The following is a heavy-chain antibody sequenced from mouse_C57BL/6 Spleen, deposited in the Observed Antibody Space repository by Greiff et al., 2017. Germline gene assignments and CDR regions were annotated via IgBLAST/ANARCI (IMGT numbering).Heavy chain of an antibody. CDR1: GFSFNTYA. CDR3: VRQEYGYYAWFAY. Sequence: GGGLVQPKGSLKLSCAASGFSFNTYAMNWVRQAPGKGLEWVARIRSKSNNYATYYADSVKDRFTISRDDSESMLYLQMNNLKTEDTAMYYCVRQEYGYYAWFAYWGQGTLVTVSA. J-gene: IGHJ3*01. CDR2: IRSKSNNYAT. D-gene: IGHD2-10*02. V-gene: IGHV10-1*01.